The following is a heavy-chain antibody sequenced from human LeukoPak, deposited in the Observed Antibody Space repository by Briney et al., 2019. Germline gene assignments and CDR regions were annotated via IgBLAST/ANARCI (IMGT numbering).Heavy chain of an antibody. D-gene: IGHD3-16*02. CDR2: INHSGST. Sequence: SETLSLTCAVYGGSFSGYYWSWIRQPPGKGLEWIGEINHSGSTNYNPSLKSRVAISVDTSKNQFSLKLSSVTAADTAVYYCARDRRKSGSDWYFDLWGRGTLVTVSS. CDR1: GGSFSGYY. CDR3: ARDRRKSGSDWYFDL. J-gene: IGHJ2*01. V-gene: IGHV4-34*01.